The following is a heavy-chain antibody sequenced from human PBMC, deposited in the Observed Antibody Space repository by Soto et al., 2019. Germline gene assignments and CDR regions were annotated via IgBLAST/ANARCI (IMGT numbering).Heavy chain of an antibody. J-gene: IGHJ5*02. CDR2: IHYSGST. D-gene: IGHD3-9*01. V-gene: IGHV4-61*01. CDR1: VGSVSNGSYY. Sequence: SETLCVACTVYVGSVSNGSYYWSWIRQPRGKGLEWIGYIHYSGSTKYNPSLKSRVTISADTSKNQFSLKLRSVTAADTAVYYCARPSSPYFAWVSAFDPWGQGTLVTVSS. CDR3: ARPSSPYFAWVSAFDP.